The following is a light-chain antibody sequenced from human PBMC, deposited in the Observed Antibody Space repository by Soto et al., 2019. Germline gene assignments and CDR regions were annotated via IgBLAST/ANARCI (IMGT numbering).Light chain of an antibody. CDR3: QHLDK. Sequence: VLTQSPGTVSLSPGERATLSCRASHTVVNDYLAWYQQRPGQAPRLLLYGVSSRATGIPDRFSGSGSGTDFTLTISRLEPEDFAVYYCQHLDKFDHGTKLEIK. CDR1: HTVVNDY. CDR2: GVS. J-gene: IGKJ2*01. V-gene: IGKV3-20*01.